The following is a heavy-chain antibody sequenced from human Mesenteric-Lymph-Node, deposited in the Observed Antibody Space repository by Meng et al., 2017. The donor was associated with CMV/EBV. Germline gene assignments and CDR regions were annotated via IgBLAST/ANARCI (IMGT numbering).Heavy chain of an antibody. J-gene: IGHJ6*02. Sequence: GESLKISCAASGFTFSSYSMNWVRQAPGKGLEWVSYISSSSSTIYYADSVKGRFTISRDNAKNSLYPQMNSLRAEDTAVYYCARVYYYGMDVWGQGTTVTVSS. CDR2: ISSSSSTI. CDR3: ARVYYYGMDV. CDR1: GFTFSSYS. V-gene: IGHV3-48*04.